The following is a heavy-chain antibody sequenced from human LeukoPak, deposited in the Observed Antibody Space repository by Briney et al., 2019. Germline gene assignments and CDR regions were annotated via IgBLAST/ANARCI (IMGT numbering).Heavy chain of an antibody. CDR3: ARQRNSYGFPFDY. V-gene: IGHV4-4*02. CDR2: VNLQGST. CDR1: GGSITSTNY. Sequence: PSETLSLTCGVSGGSITSTNYWTWVRQPPGKGLEWIGEVNLQGSTNYNPSLMGRVAISVDTSENHISLQLTSVTAADTAVYYCARQRNSYGFPFDYWGQGTLVTVSS. D-gene: IGHD5-18*01. J-gene: IGHJ4*02.